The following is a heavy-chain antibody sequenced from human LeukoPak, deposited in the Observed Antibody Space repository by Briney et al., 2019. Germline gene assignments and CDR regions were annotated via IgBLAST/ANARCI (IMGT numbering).Heavy chain of an antibody. V-gene: IGHV4-39*01. Sequence: PSETLSLTCTVSGGSISSSSYYWGWIRQPPGKGLEWIGSIYYSRSTYYNPSLKSRVTISVDTSKNQFSLKLRSLTAADTAVYYCARHTFYYYDSSGYYERPFDYWGQGTLVTVSS. CDR2: IYYSRST. CDR1: GGSISSSSYY. J-gene: IGHJ4*02. D-gene: IGHD3-22*01. CDR3: ARHTFYYYDSSGYYERPFDY.